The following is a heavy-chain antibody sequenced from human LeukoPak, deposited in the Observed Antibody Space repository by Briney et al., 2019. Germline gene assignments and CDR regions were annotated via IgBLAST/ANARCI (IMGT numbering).Heavy chain of an antibody. CDR3: ARDKGDYHTSGSLFVF. J-gene: IGHJ4*02. CDR2: IYYSGST. D-gene: IGHD3-22*01. Sequence: SETLSLTCTVSGGSVSCNNYYWSWLRQPPGTGLEWIGYIYYSGSTNYNPSLKSRVTISVDTSKNQFSLKLSSVTAADTAVYYCARDKGDYHTSGSLFVFGGQGTLVTVSS. V-gene: IGHV4-61*01. CDR1: GGSVSCNNYY.